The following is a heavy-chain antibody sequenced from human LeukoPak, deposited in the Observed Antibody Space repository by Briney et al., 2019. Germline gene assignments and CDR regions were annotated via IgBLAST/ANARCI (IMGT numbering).Heavy chain of an antibody. Sequence: SETLSLTCAVYGGSFSVYYWSWIRQPPGKGLEWIGEINHSGSTNYNPSLKSRVTISVDTSKNQFSLKLSSVTAADTAVYYCASGRSGSSLVPIDYWGQGTLVTVSS. CDR2: INHSGST. D-gene: IGHD6-13*01. CDR1: GGSFSVYY. J-gene: IGHJ4*02. V-gene: IGHV4-34*01. CDR3: ASGRSGSSLVPIDY.